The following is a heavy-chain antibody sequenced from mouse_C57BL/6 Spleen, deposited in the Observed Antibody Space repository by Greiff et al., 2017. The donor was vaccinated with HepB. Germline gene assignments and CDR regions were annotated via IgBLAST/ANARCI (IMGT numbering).Heavy chain of an antibody. J-gene: IGHJ3*01. Sequence: EVMLVESGGGLVQPGGSLKLSCAASGFTFSDYYMYWVRQTPEKRLEWVAYISNGGGSTYYPDTVKGRFTISRDNAKNTLYLQMSRLKSEDTAMYYCARQGDDGAWFAYWGQRTLVTVSA. CDR2: ISNGGGST. CDR1: GFTFSDYY. CDR3: ARQGDDGAWFAY. V-gene: IGHV5-12*01.